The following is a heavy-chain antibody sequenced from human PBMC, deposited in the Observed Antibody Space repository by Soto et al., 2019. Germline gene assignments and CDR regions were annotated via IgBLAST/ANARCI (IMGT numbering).Heavy chain of an antibody. J-gene: IGHJ4*02. Sequence: PGGSLRLSCAASGFTFSSYAMSWVRQAPGKGLEWVSAISGSGGSTYYADSVKGRFTISRDNSKNTLYLQMNSLRAEDTAVYYCASQQAESIAVAFDSPPYGFDYWGQGTLVTVSS. CDR3: ASQQAESIAVAFDSPPYGFDY. D-gene: IGHD6-19*01. V-gene: IGHV3-23*01. CDR1: GFTFSSYA. CDR2: ISGSGGST.